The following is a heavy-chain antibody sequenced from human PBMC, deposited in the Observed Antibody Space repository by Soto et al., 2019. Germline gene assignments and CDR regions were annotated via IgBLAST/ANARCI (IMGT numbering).Heavy chain of an antibody. CDR3: ASGTNGAFFVY. CDR2: ISSRSSTI. J-gene: IGHJ4*02. D-gene: IGHD2-8*01. CDR1: GLTFSAYY. V-gene: IGHV3-11*01. Sequence: QVQLVESGGGLVKPGGSLRLSCAASGLTFSAYYMSGIRQAPGKGLEWVSYISSRSSTIFYADSVKGRFTISRDNVKNSLYLQMNSLRAEDTAVYYCASGTNGAFFVYWGQGILVTVSS.